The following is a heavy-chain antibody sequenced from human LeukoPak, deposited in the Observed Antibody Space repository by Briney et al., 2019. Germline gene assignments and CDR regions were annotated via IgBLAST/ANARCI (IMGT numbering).Heavy chain of an antibody. CDR3: AILTEGSSYQTPFDY. Sequence: SVKVSCKASGGTFIRYAISWVRQAPGQGLEWMGGIIPIFGTANYAQKFQGRVTITADESTSTAYMELSSLRSEDTAVYYCAILTEGSSYQTPFDYWGQGTLVTVSS. D-gene: IGHD6-13*01. V-gene: IGHV1-69*13. CDR1: GGTFIRYA. CDR2: IIPIFGTA. J-gene: IGHJ4*02.